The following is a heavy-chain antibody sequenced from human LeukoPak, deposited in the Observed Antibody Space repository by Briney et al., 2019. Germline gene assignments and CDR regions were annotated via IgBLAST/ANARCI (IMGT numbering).Heavy chain of an antibody. CDR2: VSDSGSGT. CDR1: GFTFSTYA. V-gene: IGHV3-23*01. CDR3: AKGKGSSGWYD. J-gene: IGHJ4*02. D-gene: IGHD6-19*01. Sequence: GGSLRLSCAASGFTFSTYAMSGVRHAPGRGLEWVSAVSDSGSGTYYADSGKGRCTISRDNSKNTLYMQMTSLRAEDTALYYCAKGKGSSGWYDWGQGTLVTVSS.